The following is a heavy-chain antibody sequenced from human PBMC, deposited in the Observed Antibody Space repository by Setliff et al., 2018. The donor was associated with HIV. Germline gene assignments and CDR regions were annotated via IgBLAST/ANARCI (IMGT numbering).Heavy chain of an antibody. D-gene: IGHD2-15*01. J-gene: IGHJ4*02. CDR3: ARGGNYFDY. CDR2: ISSSSSYI. V-gene: IGHV3-21*01. Sequence: GSLRLSCAVSGLNFNNAWMNWVRQAPGKGLEWVSSISSSSSYIYYADSVKGRFTISRDNAKNSLYLQMSSLRAEDTAVYYCARGGNYFDYWGQGTLVTVSS. CDR1: GLNFNNAW.